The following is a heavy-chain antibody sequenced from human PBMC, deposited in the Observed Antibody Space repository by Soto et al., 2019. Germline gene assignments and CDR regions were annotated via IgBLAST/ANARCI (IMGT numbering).Heavy chain of an antibody. CDR2: IYYSGST. D-gene: IGHD3-3*01. Sequence: SETLSLTFTVSGCSISSYYCSWIRQPPGKGLEWIGYIYYSGSTNYNPSLKSRVTISVDTSKNQFSLKLSSVTAADTAAYYCARDTAWRLDPWGQGTLVTVSS. J-gene: IGHJ5*02. V-gene: IGHV4-59*01. CDR1: GCSISSYY. CDR3: ARDTAWRLDP.